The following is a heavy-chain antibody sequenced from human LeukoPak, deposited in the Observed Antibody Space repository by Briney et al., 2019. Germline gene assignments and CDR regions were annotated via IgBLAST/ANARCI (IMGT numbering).Heavy chain of an antibody. CDR1: GYTFTSYY. V-gene: IGHV1-46*01. J-gene: IGHJ4*02. D-gene: IGHD3-16*01. Sequence: ASVKVSCKASGYTFTSYYMHWVRQAPGQGLEWMGIINPSGGSTSYAQKFQGRVTMTRDMSTSTVYMELSSLRSDDTAVYYCASPGVFGGVISHWGQGTLVTVSS. CDR3: ASPGVFGGVISH. CDR2: INPSGGST.